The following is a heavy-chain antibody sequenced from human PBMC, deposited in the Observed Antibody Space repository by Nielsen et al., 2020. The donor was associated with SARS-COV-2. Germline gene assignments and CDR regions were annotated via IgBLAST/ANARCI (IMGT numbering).Heavy chain of an antibody. Sequence: GESLKISCKGSGYSFTSYWISWVRQMPGKGLEWMGRIDPSDSYTNYSLSFQGHVTISADKSISTAYLQWSSLKASDTAMYYCARHLDDYSNYFDYWGQGTLVTVSS. J-gene: IGHJ4*02. CDR1: GYSFTSYW. D-gene: IGHD4-11*01. CDR3: ARHLDDYSNYFDY. CDR2: IDPSDSYT. V-gene: IGHV5-10-1*01.